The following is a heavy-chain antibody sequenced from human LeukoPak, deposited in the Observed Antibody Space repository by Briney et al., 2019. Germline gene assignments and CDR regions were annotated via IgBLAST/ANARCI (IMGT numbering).Heavy chain of an antibody. CDR2: INHSGIT. CDR1: GGSFSGYY. D-gene: IGHD3/OR15-3a*01. CDR3: ARGDWTGLDAFDI. V-gene: IGHV4-34*01. J-gene: IGHJ3*02. Sequence: SETLSLTCAVYGGSFSGYYWSWIRQPPGKGLEWIGEINHSGITKYNPSLRSRVTISEDTSKNQFSLNLSSVTAADTVVYYCARGDWTGLDAFDIWGQGTMVTVSS.